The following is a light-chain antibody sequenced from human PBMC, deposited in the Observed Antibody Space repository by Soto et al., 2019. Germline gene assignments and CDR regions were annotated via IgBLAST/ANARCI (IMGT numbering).Light chain of an antibody. CDR3: VAWDDDLHVWL. J-gene: IGLJ3*02. V-gene: IGLV1-44*01. CDR1: DSNIGSTA. CDR2: SSN. Sequence: QSVLTQPPPVSATPGQGVILSCSGGDSNIGSTAVNWYQQLPGTAPRLLIYSSNQRPSGVPDRISGSKSGTSASLAISGLQSEDEADYYCVAWDDDLHVWLFGGGTKVTVL.